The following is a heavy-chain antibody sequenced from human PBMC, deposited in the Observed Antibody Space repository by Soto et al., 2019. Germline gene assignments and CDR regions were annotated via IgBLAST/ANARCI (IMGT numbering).Heavy chain of an antibody. J-gene: IGHJ4*02. V-gene: IGHV1-46*01. Sequence: QVQLVQSGAEVKKSGASVKVSCKASGYTFTSYYMHWVRQAPGQGLEWMGIINPSGGSTRFAQKFQGRVTLTRDTSRSTVYMELSSLRSDDTAVYYGARDRCDTTSCYECDYWGQGTLVTVSS. D-gene: IGHD2-2*01. CDR2: INPSGGST. CDR1: GYTFTSYY. CDR3: ARDRCDTTSCYECDY.